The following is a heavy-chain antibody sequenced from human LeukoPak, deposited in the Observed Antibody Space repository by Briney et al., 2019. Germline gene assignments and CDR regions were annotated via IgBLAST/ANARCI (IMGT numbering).Heavy chain of an antibody. V-gene: IGHV1-8*01. Sequence: AASVKVSCKASGYTFTSYDINWVRQATGQGLEWMGWMNPNSGNTGYAQKFQGRVTMTRNTSISTAYMELSSLRSEDTAVYYCARGPRNSRDQLRYFDWSDAFDIWGQGTMVTVSS. CDR2: MNPNSGNT. D-gene: IGHD3-9*01. CDR3: ARGPRNSRDQLRYFDWSDAFDI. J-gene: IGHJ3*02. CDR1: GYTFTSYD.